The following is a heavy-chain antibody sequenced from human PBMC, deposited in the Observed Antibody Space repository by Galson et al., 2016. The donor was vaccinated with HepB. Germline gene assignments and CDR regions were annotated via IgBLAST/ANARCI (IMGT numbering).Heavy chain of an antibody. D-gene: IGHD1-1*01. CDR1: GFTFSNFA. Sequence: SLRLSCAASGFTFSNFAMNWARQAPGKGLEWVSTLSGSGYVTYYADSVKGRFTISRDNSKNTLFLQMNSLRAEDTAVYYCAKLEGQLTDNDYWGQGTLVTVSS. CDR3: AKLEGQLTDNDY. CDR2: LSGSGYVT. V-gene: IGHV3-23*01. J-gene: IGHJ4*02.